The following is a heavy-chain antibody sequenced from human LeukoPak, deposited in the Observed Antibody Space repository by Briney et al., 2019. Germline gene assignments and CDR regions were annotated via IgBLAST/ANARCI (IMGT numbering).Heavy chain of an antibody. CDR1: GYTFTNYA. CDR3: ARGTHTRFLEWPTIDY. V-gene: IGHV7-4-1*02. J-gene: IGHJ4*02. Sequence: ASVKVSCKASGYTFTNYAMNWVRQAPGQGLEWMGWINTNTGNPTYAQGFTGRFVFSLDTSVSTAYLQISSLKAEDTAVYYCARGTHTRFLEWPTIDYWGQGTLVTVSS. D-gene: IGHD3-3*01. CDR2: INTNTGNP.